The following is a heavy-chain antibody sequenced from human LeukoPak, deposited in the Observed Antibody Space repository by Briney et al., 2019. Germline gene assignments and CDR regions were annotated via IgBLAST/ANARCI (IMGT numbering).Heavy chain of an antibody. CDR1: GYTFTSYG. Sequence: ASVKVSCKASGYTFTSYGISWVRQAPGQGLEWMGWISAYDGNTHYAQKLQGRVTMTTDTSTSTVYMELRSLRSDDTAVYYCARGSPPRRNYDSRGYYSYYFDYWDQGTLVTVSS. D-gene: IGHD3-22*01. V-gene: IGHV1-18*01. CDR3: ARGSPPRRNYDSRGYYSYYFDY. CDR2: ISAYDGNT. J-gene: IGHJ4*02.